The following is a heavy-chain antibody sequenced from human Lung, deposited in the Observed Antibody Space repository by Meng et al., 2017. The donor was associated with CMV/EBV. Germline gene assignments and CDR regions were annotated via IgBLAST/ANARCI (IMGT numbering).Heavy chain of an antibody. Sequence: GESXKISCKYFGYSYTNFWIGWVRQRPGKGLEWIGIINPGYSDTQYSASFQGQVTISADKSITTAYLQWGSLKASDTAMYYWAIRWRYGIGPYFDYWGQGALVTVSS. CDR2: INPGYSDT. V-gene: IGHV5-51*01. J-gene: IGHJ4*02. CDR1: GYSYTNFW. D-gene: IGHD1-1*01. CDR3: AIRWRYGIGPYFDY.